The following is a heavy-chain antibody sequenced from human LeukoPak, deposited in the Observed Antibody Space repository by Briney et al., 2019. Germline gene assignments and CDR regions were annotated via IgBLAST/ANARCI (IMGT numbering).Heavy chain of an antibody. Sequence: SGPTLVKPTQTLTLTCSFSGFSLNTGGVGVAWIRQPPRKALEWLALIYGDDDKEYSPSLKSRLTITKDTSKSQVVLTMTNMDPEDTATHYCVHREVGTVGFFFDYWGQGTLVTVSS. J-gene: IGHJ4*02. D-gene: IGHD3-10*01. CDR2: IYGDDDK. V-gene: IGHV2-5*02. CDR1: GFSLNTGGVG. CDR3: VHREVGTVGFFFDY.